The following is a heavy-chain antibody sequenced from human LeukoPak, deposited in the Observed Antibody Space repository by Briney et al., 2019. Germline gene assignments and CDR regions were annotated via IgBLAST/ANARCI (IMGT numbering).Heavy chain of an antibody. D-gene: IGHD3-16*01. V-gene: IGHV3-66*01. J-gene: IGHJ4*02. CDR1: GFTVSGNY. Sequence: GGSLRLSCAVFGFTVSGNYMSRVRQAPRKGLEWVSAIYTDGNTHYAGSVKGRFTISRDSFKNTLYLQMNSLRAEDTAVYYCARDRPYGGVGDFDYWGQGTLVTVPS. CDR2: IYTDGNT. CDR3: ARDRPYGGVGDFDY.